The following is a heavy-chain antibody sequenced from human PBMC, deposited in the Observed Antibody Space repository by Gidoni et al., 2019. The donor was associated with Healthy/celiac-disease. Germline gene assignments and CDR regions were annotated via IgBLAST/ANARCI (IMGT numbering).Heavy chain of an antibody. CDR2: ISWNSGSI. D-gene: IGHD2-2*01. J-gene: IGHJ5*02. V-gene: IGHV3-9*01. Sequence: EVQLVESGGGLVQPGRSLRLSCAASGFTFDDYAMHWVRQAPGKGLEWVSGISWNSGSIGYADSVKGRFTISRDNAKNSLYLQMNSLRAEDTALYYCAKDRGSTRVGWFDPWGQGTRVTVSS. CDR1: GFTFDDYA. CDR3: AKDRGSTRVGWFDP.